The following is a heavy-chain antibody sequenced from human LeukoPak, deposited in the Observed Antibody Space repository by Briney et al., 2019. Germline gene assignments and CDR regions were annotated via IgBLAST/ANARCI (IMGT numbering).Heavy chain of an antibody. J-gene: IGHJ4*02. V-gene: IGHV4-59*08. D-gene: IGHD1-26*01. CDR3: ARHSRTYYDFDY. CDR1: GGSISNYY. CDR2: IHYSGST. Sequence: SETLSLTCTVSGGSISNYYWSWIRQPPGKGLEWIGYIHYSGSTNYNPSLKSRVSISVDMSRNQFSLKLTSVTAGDTAVYYCARHSRTYYDFDYWGQGTLVTVSS.